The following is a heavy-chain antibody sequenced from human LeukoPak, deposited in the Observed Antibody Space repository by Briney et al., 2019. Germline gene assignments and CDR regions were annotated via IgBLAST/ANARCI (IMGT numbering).Heavy chain of an antibody. CDR1: GYTFTGYY. V-gene: IGHV1-2*02. J-gene: IGHJ4*02. CDR2: INPNSGGT. CDR3: ARSAAAAGRTFDY. D-gene: IGHD6-13*01. Sequence: GASVKVSCKASGYTFTGYYMHWVRQAPGQGLEWMGWINPNSGGTNYAQKFQGRVTMTRDTSISTAYMELSSLRSEDTAVYYCARSAAAAGRTFDYWGQGTLVTVSS.